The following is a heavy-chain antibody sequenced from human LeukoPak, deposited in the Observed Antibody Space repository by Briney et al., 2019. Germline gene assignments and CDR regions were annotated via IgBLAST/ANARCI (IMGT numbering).Heavy chain of an antibody. J-gene: IGHJ5*02. V-gene: IGHV4-39*07. CDR2: IYYTGST. CDR3: ARVELRFSNWFDP. D-gene: IGHD3-3*01. Sequence: GALRLSCAASGFTFSSYWMSWVRQPPGKGLEWIGSIYYTGSTYYNPSLKSRVTISVDTSKNQFSLKLTSVTAADTAVYYCARVELRFSNWFDPWGQGTLVTVSS. CDR1: GFTFSSYW.